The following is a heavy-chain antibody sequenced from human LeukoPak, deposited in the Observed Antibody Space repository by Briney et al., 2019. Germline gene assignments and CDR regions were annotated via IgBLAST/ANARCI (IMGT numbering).Heavy chain of an antibody. CDR3: ARAELLWFGESYNWFDP. V-gene: IGHV3-48*01. Sequence: LPGGSLRLSCAASGFTFSTYSMNWVRQAPGKGLEWVSYISISSGIIYYADSVKGRFTISRDNAKNSLYLQMNSLRAEDTAVYYCARAELLWFGESYNWFDPWGQGTLVTVSS. CDR2: ISISSGII. J-gene: IGHJ5*02. CDR1: GFTFSTYS. D-gene: IGHD3-10*01.